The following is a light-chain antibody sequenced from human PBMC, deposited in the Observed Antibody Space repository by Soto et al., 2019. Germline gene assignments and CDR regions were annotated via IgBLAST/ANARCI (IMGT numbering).Light chain of an antibody. CDR1: SSDVGGYNY. Sequence: QSALTQPASVSGSPGQSITISCTGTSSDVGGYNYVSWYQQHPGKAPKLMIYDVSNRPSGVSNRFSGSKSGNTASLTISGLQAEDYADYYCSSYTSSSSPYVCGTGTKVTVL. CDR2: DVS. J-gene: IGLJ1*01. CDR3: SSYTSSSSPYV. V-gene: IGLV2-14*01.